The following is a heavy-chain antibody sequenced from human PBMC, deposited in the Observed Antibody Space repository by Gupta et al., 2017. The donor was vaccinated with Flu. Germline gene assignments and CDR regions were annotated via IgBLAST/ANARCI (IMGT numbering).Heavy chain of an antibody. Sequence: QLQLQESCPGVVEPSETLSLTSTVSGGSISTTTYYLGWVRQPPGKGLEWIGNIYYSGTTYYYPSLKSRVTISVDTSKNQFSLKLSSVTAADTAVYYCARTHNAYYFYFDYWGQGTLVTVSS. CDR1: GGSISTTTYY. V-gene: IGHV4-39*01. D-gene: IGHD3-16*01. J-gene: IGHJ4*02. CDR2: IYYSGTT. CDR3: ARTHNAYYFYFDY.